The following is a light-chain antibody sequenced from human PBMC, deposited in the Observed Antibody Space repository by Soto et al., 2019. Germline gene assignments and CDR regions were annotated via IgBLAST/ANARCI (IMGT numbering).Light chain of an antibody. Sequence: EIVMTQSPATLSVSPCERVTLSFSASQSVSSNLAWYQQKPGQAPRLLIYGASTRATGIPARFSGSGSGTEFTLTISSLQSEDFAVYYCQQYNNWPPWTFGQGTKVDIK. V-gene: IGKV3-15*01. CDR2: GAS. J-gene: IGKJ1*01. CDR1: QSVSSN. CDR3: QQYNNWPPWT.